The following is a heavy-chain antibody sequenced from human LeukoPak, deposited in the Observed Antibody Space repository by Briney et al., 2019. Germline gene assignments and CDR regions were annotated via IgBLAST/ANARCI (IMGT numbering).Heavy chain of an antibody. CDR3: ARRIVATKAYYFDY. D-gene: IGHD5-12*01. J-gene: IGHJ4*02. Sequence: GGSLRLSCATSGFTFSSNWMSWVRHVPGRGLDWVANIKPDGSAEYYAASVKGRFTVSRDDAENSLYLQMNSLRAEDTAMYYCARRIVATKAYYFDYWGQGTLVTVSS. V-gene: IGHV3-7*03. CDR2: IKPDGSAE. CDR1: GFTFSSNW.